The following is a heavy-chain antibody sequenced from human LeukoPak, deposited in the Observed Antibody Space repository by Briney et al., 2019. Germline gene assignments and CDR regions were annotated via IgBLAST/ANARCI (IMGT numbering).Heavy chain of an antibody. CDR3: ARMYSRTSYYFDF. D-gene: IGHD1-26*01. CDR2: FSYSGST. J-gene: IGHJ4*02. V-gene: IGHV4-59*01. Sequence: SETLSLTCSVSGVSTSDYPTIWIRHPPPKGLEWMGYFSYSGSTRYNPSLKSRVTMSVDTSKNQFSLRLISVAAADTAVYYCARMYSRTSYYFDFWGQGTLVTVSS. CDR1: GVSTSDYP.